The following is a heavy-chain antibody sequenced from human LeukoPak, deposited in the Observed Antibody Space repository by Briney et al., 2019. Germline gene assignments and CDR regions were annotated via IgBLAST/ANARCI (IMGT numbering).Heavy chain of an antibody. CDR1: GFTFSSYG. J-gene: IGHJ4*02. CDR2: IRYDGSNK. Sequence: GGSLRLSCAASGFTFSSYGMHWVRQAPGKGLEWVAFIRYDGSNKYYADSVKGRFTISRDNSKNTLYLQMNSLRAEDTAVYYCAKDYGFWSGYCSLDYWGQGTPVTVSS. D-gene: IGHD3-3*01. CDR3: AKDYGFWSGYCSLDY. V-gene: IGHV3-30*02.